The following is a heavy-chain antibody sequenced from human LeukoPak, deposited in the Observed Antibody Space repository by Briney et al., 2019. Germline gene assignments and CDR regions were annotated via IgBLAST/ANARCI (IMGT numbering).Heavy chain of an antibody. D-gene: IGHD2-2*02. V-gene: IGHV3-53*01. CDR2: IYSGGST. CDR3: ARTGGGYCSSTSCYKSYYYYMDV. CDR1: GFTVSSNH. J-gene: IGHJ6*03. Sequence: GGSLRLSCAASGFTVSSNHMSWVRQAPGKGLEWVSVIYSGGSTYYADSVKGRFTISRDNSKNTLYLQMNSLRAEDTAVYYCARTGGGYCSSTSCYKSYYYYMDVWGKGTTVTVSS.